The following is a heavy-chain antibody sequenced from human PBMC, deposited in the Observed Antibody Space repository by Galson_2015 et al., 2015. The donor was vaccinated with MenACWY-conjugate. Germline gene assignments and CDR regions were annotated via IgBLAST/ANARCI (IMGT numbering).Heavy chain of an antibody. CDR3: AREIVVAPAASWGDYYYGTDV. V-gene: IGHV1-3*01. J-gene: IGHJ6*02. D-gene: IGHD2-2*01. Sequence: SVKVSCKAPGYTFTNYAMHWVRQAPGQRLEWMGWINAGNGNTKYSQKFQGRVTITSDTSASTAYMELSSLRSEDTAVYYCAREIVVAPAASWGDYYYGTDVWGQGTTVTVSS. CDR1: GYTFTNYA. CDR2: INAGNGNT.